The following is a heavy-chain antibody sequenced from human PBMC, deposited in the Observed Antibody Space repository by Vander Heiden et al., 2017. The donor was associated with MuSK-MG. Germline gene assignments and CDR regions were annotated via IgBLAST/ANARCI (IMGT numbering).Heavy chain of an antibody. CDR1: GFTFSGSA. CDR2: IRSKANSYAT. J-gene: IGHJ4*02. D-gene: IGHD4-17*01. CDR3: TRHVFYGDEAP. V-gene: IGHV3-73*01. Sequence: EVQLVESGGGLVQPGGSLHLSCAASGFTFSGSAMHWVRQASGKGLEWVGRIRSKANSYATAYAASVKGRFTISRDDSKNTAYLQMNSLKTEDTAVYYCTRHVFYGDEAPWGQGTLVTVSS.